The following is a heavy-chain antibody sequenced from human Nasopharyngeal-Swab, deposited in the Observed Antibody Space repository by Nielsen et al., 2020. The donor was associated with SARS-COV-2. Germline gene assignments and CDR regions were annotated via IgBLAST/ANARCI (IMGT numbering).Heavy chain of an antibody. Sequence: GGSLRLSCAASGSTFRTYWMHRVRQAPGKGLEWISEIHGDGRNTNYADSVKGRFTISRDNAKSTLYLQMNSLRVEDTAVYYCVRDNYGADYWGQGTLVTVSS. J-gene: IGHJ4*02. CDR3: VRDNYGADY. V-gene: IGHV3-74*01. CDR1: GSTFRTYW. CDR2: IHGDGRNT. D-gene: IGHD3-10*01.